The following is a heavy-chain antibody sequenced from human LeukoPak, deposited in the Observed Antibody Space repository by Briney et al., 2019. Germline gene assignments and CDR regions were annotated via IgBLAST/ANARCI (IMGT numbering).Heavy chain of an antibody. CDR1: GESFSSHY. V-gene: IGHV4-34*01. Sequence: PSETLSLTCAIHGESFSSHYWTWIRQAPGKGLEWIAEINRSGDAKYNPSLESRVTISVDTAKNQFSLRLTSVTAADTAVYYCARVKGGRMTIFRVVPFHFDYWGQGTLVTVSS. CDR3: ARVKGGRMTIFRVVPFHFDY. J-gene: IGHJ4*02. CDR2: INRSGDA. D-gene: IGHD3-3*01.